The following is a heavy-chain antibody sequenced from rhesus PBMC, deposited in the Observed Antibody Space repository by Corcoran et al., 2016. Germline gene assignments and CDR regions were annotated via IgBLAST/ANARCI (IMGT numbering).Heavy chain of an antibody. CDR2: IKYDGRLK. CDR1: GFTFSSTR. CDR3: VGSFEYFEF. Sequence: EVQLVESGGGLVQPGGSLRLSCAASGFTFSSTRMNWIRQAPGKRLKWVVDIKYDGRLKYYVDSVKGRFTLSRDNAKNSLDLQMSSLRAEYTAVYYCVGSFEYFEFWGQGALVTVSS. V-gene: IGHV3S35*01. J-gene: IGHJ1*01.